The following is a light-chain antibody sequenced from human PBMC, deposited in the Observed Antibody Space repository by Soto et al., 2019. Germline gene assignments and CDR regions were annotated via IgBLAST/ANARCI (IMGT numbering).Light chain of an antibody. Sequence: EIVLTQSPGTLSLSPGERATLSCRASQSVSNSYLAWYQRIPGQSPRLLIYGASRRATGIPERFSGSGSGTDFTLTISRLEPEDFAVYYCQQYDRSPWTFGQGTKVEIK. CDR1: QSVSNSY. CDR3: QQYDRSPWT. V-gene: IGKV3-20*01. J-gene: IGKJ1*01. CDR2: GAS.